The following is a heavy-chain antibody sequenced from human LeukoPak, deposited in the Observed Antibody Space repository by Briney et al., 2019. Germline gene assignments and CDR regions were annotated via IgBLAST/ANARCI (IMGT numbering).Heavy chain of an antibody. V-gene: IGHV4-31*03. D-gene: IGHD6-19*01. CDR1: GGSISSGGYY. J-gene: IGHJ4*02. Sequence: SQTLSLTCTVSGGSISSGGYYLSWIRQPPGKGLEWIGEINHSGSTNYNPSLKSRVTISVDTSKNQFSLKLSSVTAADTAVYYCARGKGSGWTFDYWGQGTLVTVSS. CDR3: ARGKGSGWTFDY. CDR2: INHSGST.